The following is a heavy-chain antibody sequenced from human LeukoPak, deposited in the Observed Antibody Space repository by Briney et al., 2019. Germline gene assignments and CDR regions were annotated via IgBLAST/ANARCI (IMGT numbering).Heavy chain of an antibody. V-gene: IGHV1-2*02. D-gene: IGHD2-2*01. CDR3: STEDKYCSSTSCGDY. J-gene: IGHJ4*02. CDR2: INPNNGGT. CDR1: GYTFTAYY. Sequence: ASVKVSFKASGYTFTAYYMHWVRQAPGQGLEWMGWINPNNGGTNYAQKFQDRVTMTRDTSISTAYMELSSLRSDYTAVYYCSTEDKYCSSTSCGDYWGQGTLVTVSS.